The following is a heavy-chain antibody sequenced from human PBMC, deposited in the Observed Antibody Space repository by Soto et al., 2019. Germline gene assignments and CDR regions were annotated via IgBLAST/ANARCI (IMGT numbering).Heavy chain of an antibody. CDR2: ISYDGSNK. CDR1: GFTFSSYG. J-gene: IGHJ4*02. V-gene: IGHV3-30*18. CDR3: AKGSYHTDY. Sequence: GGSLRLSCAASGFTFSSYGMHWVRQAPGKGLEWVAVISYDGSNKYYADSVKGRFTISRDNSKNTLYLQMNSLRAEDTAVYYCAKGSYHTDYWGQGTLVTVSS. D-gene: IGHD1-26*01.